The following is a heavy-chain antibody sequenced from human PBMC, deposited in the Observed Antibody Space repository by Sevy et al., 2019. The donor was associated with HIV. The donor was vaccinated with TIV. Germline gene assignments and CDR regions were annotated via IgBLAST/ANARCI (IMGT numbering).Heavy chain of an antibody. V-gene: IGHV3-30-3*01. D-gene: IGHD2-15*01. CDR1: GFTFSSYA. Sequence: GGSLRLSCAASGFTFSSYAMHWVRQAPGKGLEWVAVISYDGSNKYYADSVKGRFTISRDNSKNTLDLQMNSLRAEDTAVYYCALVVAEKYDAFDIWGQGTMVTVSS. J-gene: IGHJ3*02. CDR3: ALVVAEKYDAFDI. CDR2: ISYDGSNK.